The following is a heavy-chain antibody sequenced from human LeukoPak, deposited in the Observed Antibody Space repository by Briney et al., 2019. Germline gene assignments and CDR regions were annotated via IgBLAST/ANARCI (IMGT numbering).Heavy chain of an antibody. Sequence: ASVKVSCKASGYTFTSYDINWVRQATGQGLEWMGWMNPNSGNTGYAQKFQGRVTMTRNTSISTAYMELSSLRSEDTAVYYCARGYYDSSGYYQFEGSWFDPWGQGTLVTVSS. V-gene: IGHV1-8*01. CDR3: ARGYYDSSGYYQFEGSWFDP. CDR1: GYTFTSYD. CDR2: MNPNSGNT. D-gene: IGHD3-22*01. J-gene: IGHJ5*02.